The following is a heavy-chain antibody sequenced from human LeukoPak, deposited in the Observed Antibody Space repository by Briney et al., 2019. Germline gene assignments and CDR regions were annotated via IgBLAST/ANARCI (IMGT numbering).Heavy chain of an antibody. V-gene: IGHV3-23*01. CDR1: GFTFSSYA. Sequence: GGSLRLSCAASGFTFSSYAMSWVRQAPGKGLEWVSAISGSGGSTYYADSVKGRFTISRDNSKNTLYLQMNSLRAEDTAVYYCAKASPLYYYDSSGYNPWGQGTLVTVSS. J-gene: IGHJ5*02. CDR3: AKASPLYYYDSSGYNP. D-gene: IGHD3-22*01. CDR2: ISGSGGST.